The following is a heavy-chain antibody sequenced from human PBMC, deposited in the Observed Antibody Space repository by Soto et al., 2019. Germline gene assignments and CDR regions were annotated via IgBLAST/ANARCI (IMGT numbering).Heavy chain of an antibody. V-gene: IGHV5-51*01. CDR3: ARSSDYDFWSGYLWPYYYYGMDV. CDR2: IYPGDSDT. J-gene: IGHJ6*02. CDR1: GYSFTSYW. D-gene: IGHD3-3*01. Sequence: PGESLRISCKGSGYSFTSYWIGWVRQMPGKGLEWMGIIYPGDSDTRYSPSFQGQVTISADKSISTAYLQWSSLKASDTAMYYCARSSDYDFWSGYLWPYYYYGMDVWGQGTTVTVSS.